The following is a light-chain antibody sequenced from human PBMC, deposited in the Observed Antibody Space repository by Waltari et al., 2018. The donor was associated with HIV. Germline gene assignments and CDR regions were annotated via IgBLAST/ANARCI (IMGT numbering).Light chain of an antibody. V-gene: IGLV2-11*01. CDR2: HVT. CDR3: CSYAGSFVV. CDR1: SSDVGGYNY. J-gene: IGLJ2*01. Sequence: QSALAQPRSVSGSPGQSVTISCTGTSSDVGGYNYVSWFQHHPGKAPKLIIYHVTKRPSGVSNRFSGSKSGNTASLTISGLQTEDEADYYCCSYAGSFVVFGGGTKLTVL.